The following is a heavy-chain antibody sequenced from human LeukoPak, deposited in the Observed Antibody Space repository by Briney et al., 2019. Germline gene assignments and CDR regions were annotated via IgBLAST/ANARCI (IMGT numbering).Heavy chain of an antibody. D-gene: IGHD1-1*01. CDR3: ARFGWNDGNGMDV. CDR2: IIPIFGTA. V-gene: IGHV1-69*13. CDR1: GYTFTSFD. Sequence: SVKVSCKASGYTFTSFDINWVRQATGQGLEWMGGIIPIFGTANYAQKFQGRVTITADESTSTAYMELSSLRSEDTAVYYCARFGWNDGNGMDVWGQGTTVTVSS. J-gene: IGHJ6*02.